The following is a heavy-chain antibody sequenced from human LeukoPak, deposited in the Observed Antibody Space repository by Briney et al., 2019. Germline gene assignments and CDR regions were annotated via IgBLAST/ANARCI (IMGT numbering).Heavy chain of an antibody. CDR2: ISYDGSNK. D-gene: IGHD6-13*01. Sequence: GGSLRLSCSASGFTFSSYEMNWVRQAPGKGLEWVAVISYDGSNKYYADSVKGRFTISRDNSKNTLYLQMNSLRAEDTAVYYCAKESRAYSSSPGNYGMDVWGQGTTVTVSS. J-gene: IGHJ6*02. V-gene: IGHV3-30*18. CDR1: GFTFSSYE. CDR3: AKESRAYSSSPGNYGMDV.